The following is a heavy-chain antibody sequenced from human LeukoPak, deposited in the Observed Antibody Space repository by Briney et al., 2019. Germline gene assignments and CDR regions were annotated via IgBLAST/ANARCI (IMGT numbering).Heavy chain of an antibody. CDR1: GYSFTSYW. CDR2: IYPGDSDT. D-gene: IGHD3-9*01. CDR3: ARRYHDILTGYSKYYFDY. V-gene: IGHV5-51*01. Sequence: GESLQISCQGSGYSFTSYWIGWVRQVPGKGLEWMGIIYPGDSDTRYSPSFQGQVTISADKSISTAYLQWSSLKASDTAMYYCARRYHDILTGYSKYYFDYWGQGTLVTVSS. J-gene: IGHJ4*02.